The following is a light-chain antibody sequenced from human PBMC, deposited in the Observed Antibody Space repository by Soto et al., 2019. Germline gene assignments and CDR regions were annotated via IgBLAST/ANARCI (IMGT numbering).Light chain of an antibody. CDR3: QHYNSYSET. CDR1: QSISTW. CDR2: KAS. V-gene: IGKV1-5*03. Sequence: DIQMTQSPSTLSGSVGDRVTITCRASQSISTWLAWYQQKPGKAPKLLIHKASSLQSGVPSRFSGSGSGTEFTLTISSLQPEDFATYYCQHYNSYSETFGQGTKVDIK. J-gene: IGKJ1*01.